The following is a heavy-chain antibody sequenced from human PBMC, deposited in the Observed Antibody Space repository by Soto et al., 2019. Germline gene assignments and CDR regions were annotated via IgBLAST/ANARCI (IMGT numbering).Heavy chain of an antibody. Sequence: EGQLVESGGGLVQRGGSLRLSCVASGFTFADYWMHWVRQAPGKGLVWVSRISGDGRTTNYVDSVKGRFTISRDNVKNTLHLQMNSLTAEDTAVYYCVRGRWERPGGDSWGQGTQVTVSS. J-gene: IGHJ4*02. D-gene: IGHD1-26*01. CDR1: GFTFADYW. CDR3: VRGRWERPGGDS. CDR2: ISGDGRTT. V-gene: IGHV3-74*01.